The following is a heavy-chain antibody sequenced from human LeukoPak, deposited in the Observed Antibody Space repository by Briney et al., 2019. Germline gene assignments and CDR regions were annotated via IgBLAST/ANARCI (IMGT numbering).Heavy chain of an antibody. J-gene: IGHJ6*02. CDR2: IKQDGSEK. D-gene: IGHD3-16*01. V-gene: IGHV3-7*03. CDR1: GFTFNNFC. Sequence: GGSLRLSCAASGFTFNNFCMNWVRQAPGKGLEWVANIKQDGSEKYYVDSVKGRFTISRDNAKNSLYLQMSNLRAEDTAVYFCARGGGLDVWGQGATVTVSS. CDR3: ARGGGLDV.